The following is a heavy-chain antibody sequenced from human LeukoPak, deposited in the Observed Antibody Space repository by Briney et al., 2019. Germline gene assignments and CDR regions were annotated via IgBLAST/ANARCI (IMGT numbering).Heavy chain of an antibody. CDR1: GFTVGSNY. CDR2: IYSGGST. Sequence: GGSLRLSCAASGFTVGSNYMSWVRQAPGKGLEWVSVIYSGGSTHYAETVEGRFIISRDKFKNTLYLQMNSLRDEDTAVYYCARDPYSGSYPNDDWGQGTLVTVSS. J-gene: IGHJ4*02. V-gene: IGHV3-66*01. D-gene: IGHD1-26*01. CDR3: ARDPYSGSYPNDD.